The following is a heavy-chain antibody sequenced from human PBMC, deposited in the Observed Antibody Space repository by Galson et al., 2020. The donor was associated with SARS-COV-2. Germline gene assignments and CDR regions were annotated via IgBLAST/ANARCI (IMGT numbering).Heavy chain of an antibody. V-gene: IGHV4-39*01. CDR1: GGSISTTSYF. Sequence: SETLSLTCTVSGGSISTTSYFWGWIRQPPGKGLEWIGTIYYSGTTYYNPSLSSRVTISVDTSTNQFSLRLNPVTAADTAVYFCARRGGTVTTLNVDLGGRGTLVTFSS. CDR3: ARRGGTVTTLNVDL. CDR2: IYYSGTT. J-gene: IGHJ2*01. D-gene: IGHD4-17*01.